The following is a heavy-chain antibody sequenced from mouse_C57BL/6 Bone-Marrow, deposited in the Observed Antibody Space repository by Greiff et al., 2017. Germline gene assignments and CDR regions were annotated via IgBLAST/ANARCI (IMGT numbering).Heavy chain of an antibody. CDR1: GYTFTSYW. V-gene: IGHV1-69*01. J-gene: IGHJ1*03. CDR2: IDPSASYT. Sequence: VQLQQPGAELVMPGASVKLSCKASGYTFTSYWMHWVKQRPGQGLEWIGEIDPSASYTNYNQKLKGKSTLTVDQSSTTAYRQLSSQTSEDSAVYYCARGGSNYVYFDVGGTGTTVTVSS. CDR3: ARGGSNYVYFDV. D-gene: IGHD2-5*01.